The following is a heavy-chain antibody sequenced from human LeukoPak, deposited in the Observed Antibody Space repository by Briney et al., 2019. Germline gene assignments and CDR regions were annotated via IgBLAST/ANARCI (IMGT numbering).Heavy chain of an antibody. D-gene: IGHD1-26*01. J-gene: IGHJ4*02. V-gene: IGHV3-53*01. CDR1: GLTVSRTY. CDR3: GRGGRWELTDY. Sequence: PGGSLRLSCKVSGLTVSRTYMTWVRQASGKALEWLSVIYSGGDTNYAGSVKGRFTISRDDSKNTLYLQLDSLRVEDTAVYFCGRGGRWELTDYWGQGTLVTVSS. CDR2: IYSGGDT.